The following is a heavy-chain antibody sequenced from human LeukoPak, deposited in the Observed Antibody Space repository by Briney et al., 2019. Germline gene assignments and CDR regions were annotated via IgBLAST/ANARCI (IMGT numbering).Heavy chain of an antibody. D-gene: IGHD3-10*01. CDR2: ISSSGSTI. CDR1: GFTFSSYE. V-gene: IGHV3-48*03. Sequence: PSGGSLRLSCAASGFTFSSYEMNWVRQAPGKGLEWVSYISSSGSTIYYADSVKGRFTISRDNAKNSLYLQMNSLRAEDTAVYYCARDHGSGSFEFDYWGQGTLVTVSS. CDR3: ARDHGSGSFEFDY. J-gene: IGHJ4*02.